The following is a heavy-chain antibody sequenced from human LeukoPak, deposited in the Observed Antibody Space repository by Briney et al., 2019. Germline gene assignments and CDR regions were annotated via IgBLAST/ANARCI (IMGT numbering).Heavy chain of an antibody. V-gene: IGHV4-34*01. CDR3: ARSTTVVTPVFDAFDI. CDR1: GGSFSGYY. D-gene: IGHD4-23*01. Sequence: SETRSLTCAVYGGSFSGYYWSWIRQPPGKGLEWIGEINHSGSTNYHPSLKSRVTISVDTSKNQFSLKLSSVTAADTAVYYCARSTTVVTPVFDAFDIWGQGTMVTVSS. CDR2: INHSGST. J-gene: IGHJ3*02.